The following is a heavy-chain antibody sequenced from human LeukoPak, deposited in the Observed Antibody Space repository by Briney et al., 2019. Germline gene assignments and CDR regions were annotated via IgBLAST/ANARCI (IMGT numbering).Heavy chain of an antibody. J-gene: IGHJ4*02. Sequence: PGGSLRLSCAASGFTFSSYAMTWVRQAPGKGLEWVSAISGSGGDTYYADSVKGRFTISRDNSKNTLYLQMNSLRAEDTAMYYCAKERSFGTWLGDYWGQGALVTVSS. CDR1: GFTFSSYA. D-gene: IGHD2/OR15-2a*01. V-gene: IGHV3-23*01. CDR3: AKERSFGTWLGDY. CDR2: ISGSGGDT.